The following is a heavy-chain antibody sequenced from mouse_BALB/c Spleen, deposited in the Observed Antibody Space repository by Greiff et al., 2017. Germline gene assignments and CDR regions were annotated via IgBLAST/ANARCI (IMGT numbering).Heavy chain of an antibody. J-gene: IGHJ4*01. Sequence: EVKVEESGGGLVKPGGSLKLSCAASGFTFSSYTMSWVRQTPEKRLEWVATISSGGSYTYYPDSVKGRFTISRDNAKNTLYLQMSSLKSEDTAMYYCTRSEVRDAMDYWGQGTSVTVSS. CDR2: ISSGGSYT. D-gene: IGHD2-14*01. CDR3: TRSEVRDAMDY. V-gene: IGHV5-6-4*01. CDR1: GFTFSSYT.